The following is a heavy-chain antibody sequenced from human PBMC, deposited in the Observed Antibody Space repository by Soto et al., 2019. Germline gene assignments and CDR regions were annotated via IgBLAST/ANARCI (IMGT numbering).Heavy chain of an antibody. CDR3: VRRSDWFNL. J-gene: IGHJ5*02. Sequence: GESLKISCKGSGYGFTSYWIGWVRQMPGKGLEWMGIIYPRDSDTRYSPSFEGQVTISADKSISTAYLQWSSLKASDTAIYYCVRRSDWFNLWGQGTLVTVSS. CDR2: IYPRDSDT. CDR1: GYGFTSYW. V-gene: IGHV5-51*01.